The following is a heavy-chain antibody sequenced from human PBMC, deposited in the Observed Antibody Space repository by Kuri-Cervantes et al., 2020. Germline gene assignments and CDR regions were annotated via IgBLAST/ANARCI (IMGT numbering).Heavy chain of an antibody. D-gene: IGHD3-22*01. CDR1: GGSISSYY. Sequence: ESLKISCTVSGGSISSYYWSWIRQPPGKGLEWIGYIYYSGSTYYNPSLKSRVTISVDTSKNQFSLKLSSVTAADTAVYYCARRDYYYDLFDFWGQGTLVTVSS. CDR2: IYYSGST. V-gene: IGHV4-59*04. CDR3: ARRDYYYDLFDF. J-gene: IGHJ4*02.